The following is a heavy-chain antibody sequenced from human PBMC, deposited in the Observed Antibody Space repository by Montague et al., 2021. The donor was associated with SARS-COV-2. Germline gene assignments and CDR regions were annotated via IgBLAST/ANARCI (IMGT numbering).Heavy chain of an antibody. CDR2: INHSGTT. CDR1: DGSFSDFY. Sequence: SETLSLTCAVFDGSFSDFYWSWIRQPPGKGLEWIGEINHSGTTYSNPSXXSRATISVDTSKNQFSLKLSSVTAADTAVSYCARGPDHYDFWSGSYYYYLDVWGKGTTVTVSS. CDR3: ARGPDHYDFWSGSYYYYLDV. D-gene: IGHD3-3*01. V-gene: IGHV4-34*01. J-gene: IGHJ6*03.